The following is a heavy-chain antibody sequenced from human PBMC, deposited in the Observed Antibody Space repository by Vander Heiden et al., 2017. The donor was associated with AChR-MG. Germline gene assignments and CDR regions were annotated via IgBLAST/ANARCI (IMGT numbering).Heavy chain of an antibody. D-gene: IGHD6-19*01. J-gene: IGHJ4*02. Sequence: EVQLLESGGGLVQPGGSLRLSCAASGFTYSSYAMSWVRQAPGKGLEGVSGISGSGGSTYYADSVKGRFTISRDNSKNTLYLQMNSLRAEDTAVYYCAKDRPAYGYDSGLDYWGQGTLVSVSS. CDR2: ISGSGGST. V-gene: IGHV3-23*01. CDR3: AKDRPAYGYDSGLDY. CDR1: GFTYSSYA.